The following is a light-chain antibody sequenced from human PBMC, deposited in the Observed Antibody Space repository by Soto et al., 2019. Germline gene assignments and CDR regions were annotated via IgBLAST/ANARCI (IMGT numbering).Light chain of an antibody. Sequence: QSALTQPASVSGSPGQSITISCTGTSSDVGGYNFVSWNQQHPGKAPKLMIYDVSNRPSGVSNRFSGSKSGNTASLTISGLQAEDEADYYCSSYTSSRILFGGGTKVTVL. J-gene: IGLJ2*01. V-gene: IGLV2-14*01. CDR2: DVS. CDR1: SSDVGGYNF. CDR3: SSYTSSRIL.